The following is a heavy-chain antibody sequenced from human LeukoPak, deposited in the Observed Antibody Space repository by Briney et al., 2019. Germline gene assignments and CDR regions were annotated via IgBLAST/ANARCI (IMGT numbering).Heavy chain of an antibody. CDR1: GGSFSGYY. V-gene: IGHV4-34*01. D-gene: IGHD3-10*01. J-gene: IGHJ4*02. CDR3: ARGCGSGSYSYYFDY. CDR2: INHSGST. Sequence: PSETLSLTCAVYGGSFSGYYWSWIRQPPGKGLEWIGEINHSGSTNYNPSLKGRVTISVDTSKNQFSLKLSSVTAADTAVYYCARGCGSGSYSYYFDYWGQGTLVTVSS.